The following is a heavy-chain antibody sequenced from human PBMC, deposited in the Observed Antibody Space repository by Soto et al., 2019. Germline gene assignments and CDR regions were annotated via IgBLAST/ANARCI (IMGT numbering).Heavy chain of an antibody. CDR1: GFTFTSSA. J-gene: IGHJ5*02. CDR3: AAGRRMYYYDSSGYSLFDP. CDR2: IVVGSGNT. V-gene: IGHV1-58*01. Sequence: QMQLVQSGPEVKKPGTSVEVSCKASGFTFTSSAVQWVRQARGQRLEWIGWIVVGSGNTNYAQKFQERVTITRDMSTSTAYMELSSLRSEATAVYYCAAGRRMYYYDSSGYSLFDPWGQGTLVTVSA. D-gene: IGHD3-22*01.